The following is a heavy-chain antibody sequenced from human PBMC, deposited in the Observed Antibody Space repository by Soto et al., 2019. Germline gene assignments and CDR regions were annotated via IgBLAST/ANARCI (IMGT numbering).Heavy chain of an antibody. V-gene: IGHV3-30-3*01. CDR2: ISYDGSIK. CDR3: ARDGAVARNYYFDY. CDR1: GFTFSSYA. Sequence: GGSLRLSCAASGFTFSSYAMHWVRQAPGKGLEWVAVISYDGSIKYYADSVKGRFTISRDNSKNTLYLQMNSLRAEDTAVYYCARDGAVARNYYFDYWGQGTLVTVSS. D-gene: IGHD6-19*01. J-gene: IGHJ4*02.